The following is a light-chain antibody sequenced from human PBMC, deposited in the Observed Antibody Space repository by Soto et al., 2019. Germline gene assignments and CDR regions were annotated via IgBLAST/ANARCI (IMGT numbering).Light chain of an antibody. CDR1: QSLLHSNGNNY. V-gene: IGKV2-28*01. J-gene: IGKJ2*01. CDR2: VGS. Sequence: VMTQSPLSLPVTPGEPTSISCRSSQSLLHSNGNNYLDWYLKKPGQSPQLLNYVGSNRACGVPDRFRGSGSGNDVTLNISRVEAEDVGVYYCIQHLHTPSAVGQGTKLEI. CDR3: IQHLHTPSA.